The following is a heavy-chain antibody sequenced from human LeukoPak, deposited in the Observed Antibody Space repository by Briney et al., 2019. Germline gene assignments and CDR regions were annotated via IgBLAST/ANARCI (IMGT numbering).Heavy chain of an antibody. J-gene: IGHJ6*02. CDR2: FDPEDGET. CDR1: GYILTELS. V-gene: IGHV1-24*01. CDR3: ATGLPQLPEYYYYGMDV. D-gene: IGHD2-2*01. Sequence: ASVKVSCKVSGYILTELSMHWVRQAPGKGLEWMGGFDPEDGETIYAQKFQGRVTMTEDTSTDTAYMELSSLRSEDTAVYYCATGLPQLPEYYYYGMDVWGQGTTATVSS.